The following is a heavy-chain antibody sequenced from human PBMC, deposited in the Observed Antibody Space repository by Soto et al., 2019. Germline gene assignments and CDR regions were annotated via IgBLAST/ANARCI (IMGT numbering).Heavy chain of an antibody. V-gene: IGHV1-8*01. CDR1: GYTFTSYD. D-gene: IGHD6-6*01. CDR3: ARGQFKGAARILRAWFDP. CDR2: MNPNSGNT. J-gene: IGHJ5*02. Sequence: QVQLVQSGAEVKKPGASVKVSCKASGYTFTSYDINWVRQATGQGLEWMGWMNPNSGNTGYAQKFQGRVTMTRNTSISTAYMELSSLRSEDTAVYYCARGQFKGAARILRAWFDPWGQGTLVTVSS.